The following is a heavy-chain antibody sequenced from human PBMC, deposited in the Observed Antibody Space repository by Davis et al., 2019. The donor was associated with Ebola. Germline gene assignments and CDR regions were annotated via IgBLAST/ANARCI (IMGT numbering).Heavy chain of an antibody. J-gene: IGHJ6*04. CDR3: ARGPYYYGSGRYYYGMDV. CDR1: GFTFSSYA. V-gene: IGHV3-30-3*01. D-gene: IGHD3-10*01. Sequence: GESLKISCAASGFTFSSYAMHWVRQAPGKGLEWVAVISYDGSNKYYADSVKGRFTISRDNSKNTLYLQMNSLRAEDTAVYYCARGPYYYGSGRYYYGMDVWGKGTTVTVSS. CDR2: ISYDGSNK.